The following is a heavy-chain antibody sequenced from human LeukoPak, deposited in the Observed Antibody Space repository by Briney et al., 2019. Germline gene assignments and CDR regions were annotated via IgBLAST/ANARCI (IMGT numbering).Heavy chain of an antibody. CDR2: INPSGGST. D-gene: IGHD3-22*01. CDR1: GYTFTSYY. V-gene: IGHV1-46*01. J-gene: IGHJ5*02. CDR3: ARVGSSGYYEFGP. Sequence: ASVNVSCKASGYTFTSYYMHWVRQAPGQGLEWMGIINPSGGSTSYAQKFQGRVTMTRDTSTSTVYMELSSLRSEDTAVYYCARVGSSGYYEFGPWGQGTLVTVSS.